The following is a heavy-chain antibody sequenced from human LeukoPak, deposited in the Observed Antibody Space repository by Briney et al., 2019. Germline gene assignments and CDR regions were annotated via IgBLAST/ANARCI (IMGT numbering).Heavy chain of an antibody. D-gene: IGHD3-22*01. CDR2: ISAHNGNT. V-gene: IGHV1-18*01. J-gene: IGHJ3*02. CDR3: ARDRKYYYESSGSAFDI. CDR1: DYTFTSYG. Sequence: ASVKVSCKASDYTFTSYGISWVRQAPGQGLEWMGWISAHNGNTNYAQKVQGRVTMTRDTSSNTAYMELRSLGSDDTAVYYCARDRKYYYESSGSAFDIWGQGTMVTVSS.